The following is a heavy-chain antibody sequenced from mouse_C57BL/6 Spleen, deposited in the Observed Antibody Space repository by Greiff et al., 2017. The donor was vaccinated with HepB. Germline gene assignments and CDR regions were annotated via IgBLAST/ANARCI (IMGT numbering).Heavy chain of an antibody. D-gene: IGHD1-1*01. CDR2: INPSNGGT. J-gene: IGHJ2*01. V-gene: IGHV1-53*01. CDR3: ATITTVVPYYFDY. CDR1: GYTFTSYW. Sequence: QVQLQQPGTELVKPGASVKLSCKASGYTFTSYWMHWVKQRPGQGLEWIGNINPSNGGTNYNEKFKSKATLTVDKYSSTAYMQLSSLTSEDSAVYYCATITTVVPYYFDYWGQGTTLTVSA.